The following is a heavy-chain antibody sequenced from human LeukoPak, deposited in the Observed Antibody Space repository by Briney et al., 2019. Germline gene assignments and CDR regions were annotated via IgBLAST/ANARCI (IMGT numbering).Heavy chain of an antibody. V-gene: IGHV3-21*01. Sequence: PGGSLRLSCAASAFTFGTYSMNWVRQAPGKGLEWVSSISSSSSYIFYADSVKGRFTISRDNAKNSLYLQMNSLRAEDTAFYYCARDTFDYWGQGTLVTVSS. CDR3: ARDTFDY. J-gene: IGHJ4*02. CDR1: AFTFGTYS. CDR2: ISSSSSYI.